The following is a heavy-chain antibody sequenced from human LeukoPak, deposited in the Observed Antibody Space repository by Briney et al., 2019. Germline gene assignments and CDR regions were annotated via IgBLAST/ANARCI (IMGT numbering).Heavy chain of an antibody. Sequence: GASVKVSCKASGYTFTGYYMHWVRQAPGQGLEWMGWINPNSGGTNYAQKFQGRVTMTRNTSISTAYMELSSLRSEDTAVYYCARGVHRTRQGGYYYYMDVWGKGTTVTVSS. CDR3: ARGVHRTRQGGYYYYMDV. D-gene: IGHD1/OR15-1a*01. CDR1: GYTFTGYY. CDR2: INPNSGGT. J-gene: IGHJ6*03. V-gene: IGHV1-2*02.